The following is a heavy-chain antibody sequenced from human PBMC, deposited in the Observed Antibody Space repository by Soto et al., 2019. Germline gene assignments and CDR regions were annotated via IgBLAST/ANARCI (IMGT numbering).Heavy chain of an antibody. CDR2: INHSGST. CDR1: GGSFRGYY. CDR3: ARFIVATIVGFDY. D-gene: IGHD5-12*01. V-gene: IGHV4-34*01. J-gene: IGHJ4*02. Sequence: LETLPHTCAVYGGSFRGYYWSWIRQPPGKGLEWIGEINHSGSTNYNPSLKSRVTISVDTSKNQFSLKLSSVTAADTAVYYCARFIVATIVGFDYWGQGTLVTVSS.